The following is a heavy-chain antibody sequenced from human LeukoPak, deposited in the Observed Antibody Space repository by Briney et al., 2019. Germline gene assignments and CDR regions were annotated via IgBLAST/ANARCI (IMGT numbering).Heavy chain of an antibody. J-gene: IGHJ4*02. Sequence: ASVKVSCKASGYTFTFHYLHWVRQAPGQGLEWMGWINPDSGDTHYAQRFQGRVSVTRDTSITTAYMDLSTLRSDDTAMYYCARETAVTTAIHLNHSDLWGQGTLITVSS. CDR2: INPDSGDT. V-gene: IGHV1-2*02. D-gene: IGHD4-17*01. CDR1: GYTFTFHY. CDR3: ARETAVTTAIHLNHSDL.